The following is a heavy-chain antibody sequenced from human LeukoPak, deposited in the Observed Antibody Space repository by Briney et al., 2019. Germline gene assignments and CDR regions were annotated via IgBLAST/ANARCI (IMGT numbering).Heavy chain of an antibody. Sequence: PGGSLRLSCAASGFTFSSYSMNWVRQAPGKGLVWVSSISSSSSYIYYADSVKGRVTISSDNAKTSLYLQMNSLRAEDTAVYYCARDGLGVLWFGETPGGWFDPWGQGTLVTVSS. CDR3: ARDGLGVLWFGETPGGWFDP. D-gene: IGHD3-10*01. J-gene: IGHJ5*02. V-gene: IGHV3-21*01. CDR1: GFTFSSYS. CDR2: ISSSSSYI.